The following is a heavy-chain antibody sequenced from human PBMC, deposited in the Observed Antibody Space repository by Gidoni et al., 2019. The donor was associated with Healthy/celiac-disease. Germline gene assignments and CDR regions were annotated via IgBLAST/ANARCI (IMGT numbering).Heavy chain of an antibody. CDR1: GFTFSSYS. CDR2: ISSSSSYI. V-gene: IGHV3-21*01. Sequence: EVQLVESGGGLVKPGGSLRLSCAASGFTFSSYSMNWVRQAPGKGLEWVSSISSSSSYIYYADSVKGRFTISRDNAKNSLYLQMSSLRAEDTAVYYCARGVAGYSYGSNWFDPWGQGTLVTVSS. D-gene: IGHD5-18*01. J-gene: IGHJ5*02. CDR3: ARGVAGYSYGSNWFDP.